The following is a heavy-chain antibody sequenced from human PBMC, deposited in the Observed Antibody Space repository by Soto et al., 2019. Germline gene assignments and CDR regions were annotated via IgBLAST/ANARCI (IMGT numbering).Heavy chain of an antibody. CDR3: AKDRPGAGMVKELDY. J-gene: IGHJ4*02. V-gene: IGHV3-23*01. CDR2: ISGSGGST. CDR1: GFTFSSYS. D-gene: IGHD5-18*01. Sequence: GGSLRLSCVASGFTFSSYSMNWVRQAPGKGLEWVSAISGSGGSTHYADSVKGRFTISRDNSKNTLYLQMNSLRAEDTAVYYCAKDRPGAGMVKELDYWGQGTLVTVSS.